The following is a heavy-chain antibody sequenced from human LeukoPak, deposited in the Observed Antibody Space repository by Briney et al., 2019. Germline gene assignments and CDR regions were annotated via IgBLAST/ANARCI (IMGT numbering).Heavy chain of an antibody. Sequence: GGSLRLSCAVSGFTFSSYWMHWVRQAPGKGLVWVSRISSDGSSTSYADSVKGRFTISRDNAKSTLYLHMNSLRAEDTAVYYCARTIAGAGSYYGGTGFDYWGQGTLVTVSS. J-gene: IGHJ4*02. CDR3: ARTIAGAGSYYGGTGFDY. CDR2: ISSDGSST. V-gene: IGHV3-74*01. D-gene: IGHD6-19*01. CDR1: GFTFSSYW.